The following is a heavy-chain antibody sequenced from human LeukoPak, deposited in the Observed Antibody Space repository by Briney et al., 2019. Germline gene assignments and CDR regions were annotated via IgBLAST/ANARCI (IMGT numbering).Heavy chain of an antibody. Sequence: SVKVSCKASGGTFSSYAISWVRQAPGQGLEWMGGIIPIFGTANYAQKFQGRVTMTRDTSISTAYMELSRLRSDDTAVYYCARSMVRGVPRWFDPWGQGTLVTVSS. CDR2: IIPIFGTA. CDR1: GGTFSSYA. CDR3: ARSMVRGVPRWFDP. D-gene: IGHD3-10*01. J-gene: IGHJ5*02. V-gene: IGHV1-69*05.